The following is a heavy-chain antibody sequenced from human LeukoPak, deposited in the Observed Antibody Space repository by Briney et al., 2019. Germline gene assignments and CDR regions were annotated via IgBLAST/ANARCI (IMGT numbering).Heavy chain of an antibody. J-gene: IGHJ3*02. CDR3: ASSYFDWLSHALDI. V-gene: IGHV3-7*03. D-gene: IGHD3-9*01. CDR1: GFTFSSYW. Sequence: GGSLRLACAASGFTFSSYWMDWVRQAPGKGLEWVANIKQDGSEKYYVDSVKGRFTISRDNAKNSLYLQMSSLRAEDTAVYYCASSYFDWLSHALDIWGLGTMVTVSS. CDR2: IKQDGSEK.